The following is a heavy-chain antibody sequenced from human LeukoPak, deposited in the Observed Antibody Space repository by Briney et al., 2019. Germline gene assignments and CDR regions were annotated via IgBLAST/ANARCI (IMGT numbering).Heavy chain of an antibody. J-gene: IGHJ3*02. Sequence: ASVKVSCKASGGTFSSYAISWVRQAPGQGLEWMGGFDPEDGETIYAQKFQGRVTMTEDTSTDTAYMELSSLRSEDTAVYYCAVAGFAYDAFDIWGQGTMVTVSS. V-gene: IGHV1-24*01. CDR1: GGTFSSYA. D-gene: IGHD3-10*01. CDR2: FDPEDGET. CDR3: AVAGFAYDAFDI.